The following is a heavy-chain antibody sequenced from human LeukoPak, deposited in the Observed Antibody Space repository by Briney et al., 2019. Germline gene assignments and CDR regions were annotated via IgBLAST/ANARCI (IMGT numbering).Heavy chain of an antibody. CDR1: GGSIKNYY. V-gene: IGHV4-59*01. CDR2: IYYSGST. Sequence: SETLSLTCTVSGGSIKNYYWTWLRQPPGKGLEWIGYIYYSGSTSSNPSLMSRVTISVDTSKNQFSLRLKYVHAADTAVYYCARDVPRGTGYMDVWGKGTTVTVSS. J-gene: IGHJ6*03. D-gene: IGHD3-10*01. CDR3: ARDVPRGTGYMDV.